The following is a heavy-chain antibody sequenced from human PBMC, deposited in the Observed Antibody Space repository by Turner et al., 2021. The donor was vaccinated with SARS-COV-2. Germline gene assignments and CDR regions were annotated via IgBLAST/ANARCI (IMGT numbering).Heavy chain of an antibody. V-gene: IGHV3-30*18. Sequence: QVQLVESGGGVVQPGRSLRLSCAASGFTFSRYGMPWVRQAPGKGLEWVAVISYDGSNKYYADSVKGRFTISRDNSKNTLYLQMNSLRAEDTAVYYCAKDLGQLDWFDPWGQGTLVTVSS. CDR2: ISYDGSNK. D-gene: IGHD6-13*01. J-gene: IGHJ5*02. CDR1: GFTFSRYG. CDR3: AKDLGQLDWFDP.